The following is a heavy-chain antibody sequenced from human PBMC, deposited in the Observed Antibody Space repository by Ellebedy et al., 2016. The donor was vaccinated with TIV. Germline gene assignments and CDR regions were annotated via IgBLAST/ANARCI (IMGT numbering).Heavy chain of an antibody. D-gene: IGHD6-19*01. J-gene: IGHJ4*02. CDR1: GFSIYYYA. CDR3: ARVAMRDGGWYQEDFDY. V-gene: IGHV3-30-3*01. CDR2: ISYDGSTK. Sequence: GESLKISXAASGFSIYYYAFHWVRQTPGRGLEWVALISYDGSTKNYADSVKGRFTISRDSSKNTVYLQMNSLRPEDAAVYYCARVAMRDGGWYQEDFDYWGQGTLVIVSS.